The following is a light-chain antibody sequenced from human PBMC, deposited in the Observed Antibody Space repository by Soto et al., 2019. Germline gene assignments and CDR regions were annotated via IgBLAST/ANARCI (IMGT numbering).Light chain of an antibody. CDR2: VAS. V-gene: IGKV1-12*01. Sequence: DIQMTQSPSSVSASVGDRVTISCRASQTIGKWLAWYQQKPGKAPKLLIYVASNLQNGVPSRFSGSGSETDFTLTISSLQPEDFATYYCQQVNSFPYTFGQGTKLEIK. J-gene: IGKJ2*01. CDR3: QQVNSFPYT. CDR1: QTIGKW.